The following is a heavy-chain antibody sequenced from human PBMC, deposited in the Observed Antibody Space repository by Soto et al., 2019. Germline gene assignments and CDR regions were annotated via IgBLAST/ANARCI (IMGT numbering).Heavy chain of an antibody. J-gene: IGHJ6*02. V-gene: IGHV1-2*04. CDR3: ARAGYCSGGSCYWDYYYYGMDV. Sequence: ASVKVSCKASGYTFTGYYMHWVRQAPGQGLEWMGWINPNSGGTNYAQKFQGWVTMTRDTSISTAYMELSRLRSDDTAVYYCARAGYCSGGSCYWDYYYYGMDVCGQGTTVTVSS. CDR2: INPNSGGT. D-gene: IGHD2-15*01. CDR1: GYTFTGYY.